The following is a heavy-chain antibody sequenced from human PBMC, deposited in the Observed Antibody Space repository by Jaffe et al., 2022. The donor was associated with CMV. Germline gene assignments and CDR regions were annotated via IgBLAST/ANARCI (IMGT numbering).Heavy chain of an antibody. J-gene: IGHJ4*02. CDR2: IYSGGST. V-gene: IGHV3-53*02. CDR3: ARGSPPPLEDSSGYYYQGEPFDY. Sequence: EVQLVETGGGLIQPGGSLRLSCAASGFTVSSNYMSWVRQAPGKGLEWVSVIYSGGSTYYADSVKGRFTISRDNSKNTLYLQMNSLRAEDTAVYYCARGSPPPLEDSSGYYYQGEPFDYWGQGTLVTVSS. D-gene: IGHD3-22*01. CDR1: GFTVSSNY.